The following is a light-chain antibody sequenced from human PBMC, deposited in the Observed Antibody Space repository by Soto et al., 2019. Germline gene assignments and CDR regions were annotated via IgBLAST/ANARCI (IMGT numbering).Light chain of an antibody. CDR3: QQYASSPRT. CDR2: GAS. J-gene: IGKJ1*01. Sequence: EIVLTQPPGTLSLSPGERATLFCRASQSFTTSQLAWYQQRPGQAPRVLIFGASRRATGIPDRFSGSGSGTEFTLTISRLEPEDSAVYYCQQYASSPRTFGQGTKVDIK. CDR1: QSFTTSQ. V-gene: IGKV3-20*01.